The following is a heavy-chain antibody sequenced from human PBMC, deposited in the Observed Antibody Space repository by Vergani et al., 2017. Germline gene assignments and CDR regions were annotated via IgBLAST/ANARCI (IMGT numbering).Heavy chain of an antibody. J-gene: IGHJ4*02. V-gene: IGHV3-23*01. Sequence: EVQLLESGGDLVQPGGSLRLSCAASGFTFRNYAMTWVRQAPGKGLEWVSAISGSGGSTYYADSVKGRFTISRDNSKNTLYLQMNSLRAEDTAVYYCAKAPIVVVPFDYWGQGTLVTVSS. CDR3: AKAPIVVVPFDY. CDR2: ISGSGGST. D-gene: IGHD2-2*01. CDR1: GFTFRNYA.